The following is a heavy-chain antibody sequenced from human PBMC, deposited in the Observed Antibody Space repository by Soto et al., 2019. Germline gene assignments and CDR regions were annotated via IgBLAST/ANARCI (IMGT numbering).Heavy chain of an antibody. CDR2: ISSSDSI. D-gene: IGHD3-22*01. CDR1: GFTFSDYY. Sequence: GGSLRLSCAASGFTFSDYYMSWIRQAPGKGLEWVSYISSSDSIYYADSVKGRFTISRYNAKHSVYLQMNSLRAEDTAVYYCARDLGYYDSIGYFEYWGQGTLVTVSS. CDR3: ARDLGYYDSIGYFEY. J-gene: IGHJ4*02. V-gene: IGHV3-11*01.